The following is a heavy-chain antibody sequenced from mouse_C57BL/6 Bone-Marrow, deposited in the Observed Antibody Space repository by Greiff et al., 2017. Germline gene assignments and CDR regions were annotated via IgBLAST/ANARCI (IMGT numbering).Heavy chain of an antibody. CDR1: YTFTDYYM. V-gene: IGHV1-83*01. CDR3: RGGDWDYAMDY. CDR2: YPGSGNTY. Sequence: VQLQQSGPELVKPGASVKMSCKASGYTFTDYYMHWVKQKPGKSLEWIGEIYPGSGNTYYNEKFKGKATLTADTSSSTAYMQLSSLTSEDSAVYFCARGGDWDYAMDYWGQGTSVTVSS. D-gene: IGHD4-1*01. J-gene: IGHJ4*01.